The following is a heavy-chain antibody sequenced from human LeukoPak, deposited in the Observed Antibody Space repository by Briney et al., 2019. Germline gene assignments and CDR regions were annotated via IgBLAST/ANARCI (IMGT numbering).Heavy chain of an antibody. CDR1: GGSISTYY. J-gene: IGHJ6*04. D-gene: IGHD2-15*01. Sequence: SETLSLTCTVSGGSISTYYWSWVRQSPGKRLEWIGHIYYSGSTNYNPSLKSRVTISVDTSKNQFSLKLSSVTAADTAVYYCASVLGYCSGGSCSQGMDVWGKGTTVTVSS. CDR3: ASVLGYCSGGSCSQGMDV. CDR2: IYYSGST. V-gene: IGHV4-59*01.